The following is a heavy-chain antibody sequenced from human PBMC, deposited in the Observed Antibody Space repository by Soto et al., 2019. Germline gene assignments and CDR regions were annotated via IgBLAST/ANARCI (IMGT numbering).Heavy chain of an antibody. D-gene: IGHD2-21*02. Sequence: TSETLSLTCSVSGGSISSYYWSWIRQPPGKGLEWIGYIFYSGRSGSTNHNPSLKSRVTISVDTSKNQFSLKLSSVTAADTAVYYCARTALGWFDPWGQRTLVTVSS. CDR3: ARTALGWFDP. CDR2: IFYSGRSGST. J-gene: IGHJ5*02. V-gene: IGHV4-59*01. CDR1: GGSISSYY.